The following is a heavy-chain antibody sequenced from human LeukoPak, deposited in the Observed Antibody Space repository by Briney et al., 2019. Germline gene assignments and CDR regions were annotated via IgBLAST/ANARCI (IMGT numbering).Heavy chain of an antibody. CDR3: TRNPHPYCSGFHCPCDS. J-gene: IGHJ4*02. V-gene: IGHV3-53*01. D-gene: IGHD2-15*01. CDR1: GFTVSSNY. Sequence: PGGSLRLSCAASGFTVSSNYMSWVRQAPGKGLEWVSVIYSGGNTDYADSVKGRFTISRDNSKNTLYLQMNSLRAEDTAVYYCTRNPHPYCSGFHCPCDSWGQGTLVTVSS. CDR2: IYSGGNT.